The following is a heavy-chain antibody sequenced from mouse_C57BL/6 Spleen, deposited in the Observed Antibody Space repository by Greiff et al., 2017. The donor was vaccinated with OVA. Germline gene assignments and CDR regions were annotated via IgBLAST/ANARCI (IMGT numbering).Heavy chain of an antibody. CDR2: IWSDGST. J-gene: IGHJ4*01. CDR1: GFSLTSYG. Sequence: QVQLQQSGPGLVAPSQSLSITCTVSGFSLTSYGVHWVRQPPGKGLEWLVVIWSDGSTTYNSALKSRLSISKDNSKSQVFLKMNSLQTDDTAMYYCARDEGSGRGAMDYWGQGTSVTVSS. CDR3: ARDEGSGRGAMDY. D-gene: IGHD3-3*01. V-gene: IGHV2-6*03.